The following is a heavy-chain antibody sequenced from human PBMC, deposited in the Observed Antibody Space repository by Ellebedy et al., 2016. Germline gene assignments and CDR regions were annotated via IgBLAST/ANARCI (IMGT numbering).Heavy chain of an antibody. V-gene: IGHV1-46*03. CDR1: GYMFTSIY. CDR3: SRSEGDF. J-gene: IGHJ4*02. Sequence: ASVKVSCXTSGYMFTSIYIHWVRHAPGQGLEWIGTINPGGTQTSYAQKFQGRATLTSDTFTSTVYMELTTLRSDDTAEYYCSRSEGDFWGQGTLVTVSS. CDR2: INPGGTQT.